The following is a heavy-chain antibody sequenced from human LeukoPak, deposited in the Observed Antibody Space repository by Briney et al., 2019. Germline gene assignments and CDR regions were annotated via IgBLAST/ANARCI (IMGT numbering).Heavy chain of an antibody. CDR1: GYTFTSYA. CDR3: ASLRYFDWFLPPNKPYYYYGMDV. D-gene: IGHD3-9*01. V-gene: IGHV1-3*01. J-gene: IGHJ6*02. CDR2: INAGNGNT. Sequence: ASVKVSCKASGYTFTSYAMHWVRQAPGQRLEWMGWINAGNGNTKYSQKFQGRVTMTRNTSISTAYMELSSLRSEDTAVYYCASLRYFDWFLPPNKPYYYYGMDVWGQGTTVTVSS.